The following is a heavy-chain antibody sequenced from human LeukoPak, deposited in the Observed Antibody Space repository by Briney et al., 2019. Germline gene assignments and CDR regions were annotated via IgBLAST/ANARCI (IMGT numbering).Heavy chain of an antibody. V-gene: IGHV3-21*01. CDR3: ARGTVAGNLYFFDY. CDR1: GFTFSTYY. J-gene: IGHJ4*02. D-gene: IGHD6-19*01. CDR2: ISSSSTYI. Sequence: PGGSLRLSCAASGFTFSTYYMNWVRQAPGKGLEWVSSISSSSTYIYYADSVKGRFTISRDNAKNSLYLQMNSLRAEDTAVYYCARGTVAGNLYFFDYWGRGTLVTVSS.